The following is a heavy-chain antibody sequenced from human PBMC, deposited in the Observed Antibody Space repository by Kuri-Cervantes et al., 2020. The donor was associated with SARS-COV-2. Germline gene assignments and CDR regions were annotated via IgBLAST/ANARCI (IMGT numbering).Heavy chain of an antibody. J-gene: IGHJ4*02. Sequence: SVKVSCNASGYTFTSYGISWVRQAPGQGLEWMGGIFPLFGTLNYAQKFQGRVTISADKSTSTAYMEVSSLRTDDTAVYYCARDLLENNGNHDVLGYWGQGTLVTVSS. V-gene: IGHV1-69*06. CDR2: IFPLFGTL. CDR3: ARDLLENNGNHDVLGY. D-gene: IGHD1-14*01. CDR1: GYTFTSYG.